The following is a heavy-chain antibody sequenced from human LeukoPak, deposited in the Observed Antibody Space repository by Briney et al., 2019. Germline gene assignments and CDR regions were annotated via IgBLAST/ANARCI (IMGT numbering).Heavy chain of an antibody. CDR1: GFTVSSNY. V-gene: IGHV3-53*01. CDR3: AAGRFWSGYYDY. Sequence: TGGSLRLSCAASGFTVSSNYMSWVRKAPGKGLKWVSVIYSGGSTYYADSVKGRFTISRDNSKNTLYLQMNSLRAEDTAVYYCAAGRFWSGYYDYWGQGTLVTVSS. D-gene: IGHD3-3*01. CDR2: IYSGGST. J-gene: IGHJ4*02.